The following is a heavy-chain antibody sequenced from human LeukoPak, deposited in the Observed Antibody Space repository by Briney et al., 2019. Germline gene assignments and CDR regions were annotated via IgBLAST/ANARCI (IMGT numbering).Heavy chain of an antibody. Sequence: PSQTLSLTCTVSGGSISSGSYYWSWIRQPAGKGLEWIGRIYTSGSTNYNPSLKSRVTISVDTSKSQFSLKLSSVTAADTAVYYCARGDPGIAAYWGQGTLVTVSS. J-gene: IGHJ4*02. CDR1: GGSISSGSYY. CDR3: ARGDPGIAAY. CDR2: IYTSGST. V-gene: IGHV4-61*02. D-gene: IGHD6-13*01.